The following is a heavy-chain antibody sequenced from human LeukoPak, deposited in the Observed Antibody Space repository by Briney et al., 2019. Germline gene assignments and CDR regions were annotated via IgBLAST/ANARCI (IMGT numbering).Heavy chain of an antibody. J-gene: IGHJ6*02. Sequence: GESLKISCKGSGYSFTNYWIGWVRQMPGKGLEWMGIIYPGDSDTRYSPSFQGQVTISADKSISTAYLQWSSLKASDTAMYYCARLRGAAAGRFYYYYGMDVWGQGTTVTVSS. CDR3: ARLRGAAAGRFYYYYGMDV. D-gene: IGHD6-13*01. CDR2: IYPGDSDT. CDR1: GYSFTNYW. V-gene: IGHV5-51*01.